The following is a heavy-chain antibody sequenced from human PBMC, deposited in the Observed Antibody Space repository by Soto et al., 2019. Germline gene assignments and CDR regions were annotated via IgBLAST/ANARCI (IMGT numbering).Heavy chain of an antibody. CDR2: IWYDGSNK. CDR3: ARGPGRPPLRNYGMEV. V-gene: IGHV3-33*01. D-gene: IGHD1-26*01. CDR1: GFIFNRYG. J-gene: IGHJ6*01. Sequence: QVQLVESGGGVVQPGRSLRLSCAASGFIFNRYGMHWVRQVPGKGLEWVADIWYDGSNKNYADSVKGRFTISRDNSKNTLSLQMNSRRAEDTAVYYCARGPGRPPLRNYGMEVWGQGRTVTVSS.